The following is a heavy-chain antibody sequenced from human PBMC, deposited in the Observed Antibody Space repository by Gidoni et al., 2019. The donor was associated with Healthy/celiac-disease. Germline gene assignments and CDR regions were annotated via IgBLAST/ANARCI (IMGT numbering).Heavy chain of an antibody. V-gene: IGHV4-39*01. J-gene: IGHJ4*02. CDR2: IYYSGST. D-gene: IGHD6-19*01. Sequence: DGLEWIGRIYYSGSTYYNPSLKSRVTISVDTSKNQFSLKLSSVTAADTAVYYCAMTPPNQSGWYLAFDYWGQRTLVTVSS. CDR3: AMTPPNQSGWYLAFDY.